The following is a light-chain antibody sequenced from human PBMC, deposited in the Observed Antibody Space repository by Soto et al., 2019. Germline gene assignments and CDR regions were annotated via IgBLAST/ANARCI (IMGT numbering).Light chain of an antibody. V-gene: IGKV3-20*01. CDR1: QNIASGY. CDR3: HPYGSSPWR. J-gene: IGKJ1*01. Sequence: EIVCRPWPGTQSLTPGERATLSCRASQNIASGYLAWYQQKPGQSPRLLISGVSRRATGIPDRFSGSGSGTDFTLTISRLEPEDFAVYYCHPYGSSPWRFGQATKVDI. CDR2: GVS.